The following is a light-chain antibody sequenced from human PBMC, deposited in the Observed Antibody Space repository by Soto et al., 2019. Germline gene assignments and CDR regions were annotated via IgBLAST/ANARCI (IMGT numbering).Light chain of an antibody. Sequence: APTPPPSPSGSPWQAVTISLPGNSRESGDHNYVSWYQHHPGKAPKLVIYEVSQRPSGVPDRFSGSKSGNTASLTVSGLQADDEADYYCSSYAGSNSYVFGTGTKVTVL. J-gene: IGLJ1*01. CDR1: SRESGDHNY. CDR3: SSYAGSNSYV. V-gene: IGLV2-8*01. CDR2: EVS.